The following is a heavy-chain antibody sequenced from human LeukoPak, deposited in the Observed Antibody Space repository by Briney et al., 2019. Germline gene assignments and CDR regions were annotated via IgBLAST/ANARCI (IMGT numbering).Heavy chain of an antibody. D-gene: IGHD4-23*01. V-gene: IGHV4-59*02. CDR3: ASILYGGNSMDV. CDR1: GGSVNSHY. CDR2: IYYTGSA. J-gene: IGHJ6*02. Sequence: SETLSLTCTVSGGSVNSHYWSRIRQPPGEGLELIGFIYYTGSASNNPSLKSRVTISVDTSKNQFSLKLNSVTAADTAAYYCASILYGGNSMDVWGQGTTVTVSS.